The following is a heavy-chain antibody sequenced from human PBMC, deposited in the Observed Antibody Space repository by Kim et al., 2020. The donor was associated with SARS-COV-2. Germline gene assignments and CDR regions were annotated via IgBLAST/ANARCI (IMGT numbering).Heavy chain of an antibody. CDR3: AREGGLLWFGVDV. V-gene: IGHV3-21*01. CDR2: ISSSSSYI. D-gene: IGHD3-10*01. J-gene: IGHJ6*02. Sequence: GGSLRLSCAASGFTFSSYSMNWVRQAPGKGLEWVSSISSSSSYIYYADSVKGRFTISRDNAKNSLYLQMNSLRAEDTAVYYCAREGGLLWFGVDVWGQGTTGTVSS. CDR1: GFTFSSYS.